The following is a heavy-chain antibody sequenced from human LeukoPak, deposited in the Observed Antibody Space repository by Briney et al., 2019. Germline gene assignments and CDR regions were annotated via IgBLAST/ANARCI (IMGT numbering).Heavy chain of an antibody. V-gene: IGHV3-9*01. D-gene: IGHD3-10*01. CDR1: GFTFDDHA. CDR3: VKDIGFEELGAALDV. CDR2: ICWNSGCK. Sequence: GGSLRLSCEASGFTFDDHAMHWVRQAPGKGLEWVSGICWNSGCKGYADSVKGRFTISRDNAKNFVFLQMNSLRPEDTSLYYCVKDIGFEELGAALDVWGRGTTVTVSS. J-gene: IGHJ6*02.